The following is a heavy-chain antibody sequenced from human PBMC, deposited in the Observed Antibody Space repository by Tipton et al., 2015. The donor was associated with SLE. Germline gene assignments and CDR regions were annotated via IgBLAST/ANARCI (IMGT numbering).Heavy chain of an antibody. CDR2: INHSGST. CDR1: GGSFSGYY. CDR3: ARTQYTFGGVIAPFDY. D-gene: IGHD3-16*02. V-gene: IGHV4-34*01. J-gene: IGHJ4*02. Sequence: TLSLTCAVYGGSFSGYYWSWIRQPPGKGLEWIGEINHSGSTNYNPSLKSRVTISVDTSKNQFSLTLSSVTAADTAVYYCARTQYTFGGVIAPFDYWGQGTLVTVSS.